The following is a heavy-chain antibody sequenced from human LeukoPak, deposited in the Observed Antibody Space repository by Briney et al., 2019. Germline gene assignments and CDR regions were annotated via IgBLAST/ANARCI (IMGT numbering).Heavy chain of an antibody. D-gene: IGHD5-18*01. CDR1: GFTFSDYW. J-gene: IGHJ4*02. CDR3: ARGNVRGYSYGFDN. Sequence: GGSLRLSCAASGFTFSDYWMHWVRQAPGKGLVWVSRIKSDGSSTSYADSVKGRFTISRDNSKNTLYLQMNSLRAEDTALYYCARGNVRGYSYGFDNWGQGTLVTVSS. CDR2: IKSDGSST. V-gene: IGHV3-74*01.